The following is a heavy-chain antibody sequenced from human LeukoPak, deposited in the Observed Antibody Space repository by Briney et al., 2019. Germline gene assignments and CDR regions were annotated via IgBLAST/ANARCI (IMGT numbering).Heavy chain of an antibody. CDR3: ERGGPYYLYYSYMDV. CDR2: IYYIGRT. Sequence: SETLSLTCTDPGDSIRSDMASCIWHPPGEGLECVCKIYYIGRTNYTPPPTSRVSISVDTSKNQFSLKLSSVTAADTAVYYCERGGPYYLYYSYMDVWRKGTTVTVSS. J-gene: IGHJ6*03. V-gene: IGHV4-59*01. CDR1: GDSIRSDM.